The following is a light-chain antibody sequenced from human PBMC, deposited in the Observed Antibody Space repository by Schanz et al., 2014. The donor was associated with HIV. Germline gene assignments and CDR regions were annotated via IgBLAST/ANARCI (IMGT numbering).Light chain of an antibody. Sequence: EIVLTQSPGTLSLSPGERGTLSCRASQSVKSNFIGWYQQKPGQAPRLLIFGASNRATGIPDRFSGSGSGTEFTLTISSLQSEDFAVYYCQQYNNWPSAFGQGTRLEIK. CDR3: QQYNNWPSA. J-gene: IGKJ5*01. CDR2: GAS. V-gene: IGKV3D-15*01. CDR1: QSVKSN.